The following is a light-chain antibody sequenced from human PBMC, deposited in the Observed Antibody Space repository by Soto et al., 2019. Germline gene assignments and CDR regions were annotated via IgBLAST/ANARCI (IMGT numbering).Light chain of an antibody. CDR1: QSISNY. CDR3: QQLDSFPLT. V-gene: IGKV1-39*01. CDR2: AAS. Sequence: DIQMTQSPSSLSASVGDRVTITCRASQSISNYLNWYQKKPGRAPKLLIYAASSLQSGVPVRFSGSGSGTDFTLSISSLEPEDVATYFCQQLDSFPLTFGQGTRLEI. J-gene: IGKJ5*01.